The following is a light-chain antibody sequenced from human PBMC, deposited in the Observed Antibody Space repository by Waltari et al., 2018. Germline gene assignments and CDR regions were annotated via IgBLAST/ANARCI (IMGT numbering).Light chain of an antibody. Sequence: QSALTQPPSPSGSPGQSVATPCPGTSSDVGGYNYVSWYQQHPGKAPKLMIYEVNKRPSGVPDRFSGSKSGNTASLTVSGLQAEDEADYYCSSYAGSDIWVFGGGTRLTVL. CDR3: SSYAGSDIWV. J-gene: IGLJ3*02. CDR2: EVN. CDR1: SSDVGGYNY. V-gene: IGLV2-8*01.